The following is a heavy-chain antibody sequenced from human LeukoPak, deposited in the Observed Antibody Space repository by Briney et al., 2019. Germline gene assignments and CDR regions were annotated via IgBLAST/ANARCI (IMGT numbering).Heavy chain of an antibody. CDR3: AGSSSTSRDGLGY. CDR2: INHSGST. CDR1: GGSFSGYY. Sequence: SETLSLTCAVNGGSFSGYYWSWIRQPPGKGLEWIGEINHSGSTNYNPSLKSRVTISVDTSKNQFSLKLSSVTAADTAVYYCAGSSSTSRDGLGYWGQGTLVTVSS. D-gene: IGHD2-2*01. V-gene: IGHV4-34*01. J-gene: IGHJ4*02.